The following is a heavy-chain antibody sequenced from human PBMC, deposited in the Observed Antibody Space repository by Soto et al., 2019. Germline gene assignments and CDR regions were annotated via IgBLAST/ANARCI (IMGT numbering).Heavy chain of an antibody. D-gene: IGHD1-1*01. CDR1: GFIFSSFG. Sequence: QVQLVESGGGVVQPGRSLRLSCAASGFIFSSFGMHWVRQAPGKGREWVAIISYDGSNTYYADSVKGRFTISRDNSRNTLYLQMNSLRAEDTAVYYCARDLLGSTGHFDYWGQGTLVTVSS. CDR3: ARDLLGSTGHFDY. CDR2: ISYDGSNT. V-gene: IGHV3-33*01. J-gene: IGHJ4*02.